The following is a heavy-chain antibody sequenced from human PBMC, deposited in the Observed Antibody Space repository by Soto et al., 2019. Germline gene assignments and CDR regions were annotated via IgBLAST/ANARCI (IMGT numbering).Heavy chain of an antibody. Sequence: ASVKVSCKASGYTFTGYYMHWVRQAPGQGLEWMGWINPNSGGTNYAQKFQGRVTMTRDTSISTAYMELSRLRSDDTAVYYCARYIAVAGTIDYWGQGTLVTVSS. D-gene: IGHD6-19*01. CDR2: INPNSGGT. CDR3: ARYIAVAGTIDY. V-gene: IGHV1-2*02. J-gene: IGHJ4*02. CDR1: GYTFTGYY.